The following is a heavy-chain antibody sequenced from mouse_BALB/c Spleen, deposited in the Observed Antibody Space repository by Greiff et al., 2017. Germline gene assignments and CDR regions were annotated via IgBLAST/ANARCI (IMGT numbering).Heavy chain of an antibody. CDR1: GYTFTSYW. CDR3: ARGDRGGYFDV. J-gene: IGHJ1*01. V-gene: IGHV1-87*01. Sequence: VQLVESGAELARPGASVKLSCKASGYTFTSYWMQWVKQRPGQGLEWIGAIYPGDGDTRYTQKFKGKATLTADKSSSTAYMQLSSLASEDSAVYYCARGDRGGYFDVWGAGTTVTVSS. CDR2: IYPGDGDT.